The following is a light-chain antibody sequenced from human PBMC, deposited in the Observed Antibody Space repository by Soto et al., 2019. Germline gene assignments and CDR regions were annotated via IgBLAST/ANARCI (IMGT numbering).Light chain of an antibody. CDR1: QGISSY. V-gene: IGKV1-8*01. J-gene: IGKJ1*01. CDR3: QQYYSYPVE. Sequence: AIRMTQSPSSFSASTGARVPITCRASQGISSYLAWYQQKPGKAPKLLIYAASTLQSGVPSRFSGSGSGTDFTLTISCLQSEDFATYYCQQYYSYPVEFGQGTKVDIK. CDR2: AAS.